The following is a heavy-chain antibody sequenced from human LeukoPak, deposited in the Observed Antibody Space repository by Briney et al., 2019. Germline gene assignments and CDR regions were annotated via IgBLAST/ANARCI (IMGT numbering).Heavy chain of an antibody. CDR2: RYHSGGT. J-gene: IGHJ3*02. D-gene: IGHD3-16*01. CDR1: GGSINSPKS. Sequence: PSETLSLTCAVSGGSINSPKSWSWVRQPPGKGLEWIGDRYHSGGTSYNPSLKSRVTISVDTSKNQFSLELNSVTAADTAVYYCGAYRTIDDAFDIWGQGTLVTVSS. V-gene: IGHV4-4*02. CDR3: GAYRTIDDAFDI.